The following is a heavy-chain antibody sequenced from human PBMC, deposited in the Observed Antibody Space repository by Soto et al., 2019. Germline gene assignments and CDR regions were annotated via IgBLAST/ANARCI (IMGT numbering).Heavy chain of an antibody. Sequence: ASVKVSCKASGGNFSSYTFSWVRQAPGQGLEWMGRIIPLLHITNYTQKFQGRVTITADKSTSTAYMELSSLRSEDTAVYYCARDFRDSPLDYWGQGTLVTVSS. V-gene: IGHV1-69*04. CDR1: GGNFSSYT. CDR3: ARDFRDSPLDY. CDR2: IIPLLHIT. J-gene: IGHJ4*02.